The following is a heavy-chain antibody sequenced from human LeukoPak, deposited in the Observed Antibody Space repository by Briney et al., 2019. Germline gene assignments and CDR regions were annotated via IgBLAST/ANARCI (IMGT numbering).Heavy chain of an antibody. J-gene: IGHJ4*02. CDR1: GFTVSSNY. V-gene: IGHV3-53*01. CDR3: ARVYVEMATSWEPILTPFDY. D-gene: IGHD5-24*01. CDR2: XXXXGST. Sequence: GGSLRLSCAASGFTVSSNYMSXVRQAPGKGLXXXXXXXXXGSTYYADSVKGRFTISRDNSKNMLYLQMNSLRAEDTAVYYCARVYVEMATSWEPILTPFDYWGQGTLVTVSS.